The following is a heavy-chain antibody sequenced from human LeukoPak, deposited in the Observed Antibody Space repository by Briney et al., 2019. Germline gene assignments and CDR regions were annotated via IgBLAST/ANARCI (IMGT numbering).Heavy chain of an antibody. D-gene: IGHD3-10*01. Sequence: GGSLRLSCAASGFTFSSYGIHWVRQAPGKGLEWVAVIWSDGSNKYYADSVKGRFTISRDNSKKTLYLQMNSLRAEDTAVYYCARDPDYYGSGGYFDYWGQGTLVTVS. J-gene: IGHJ4*02. CDR2: IWSDGSNK. CDR3: ARDPDYYGSGGYFDY. V-gene: IGHV3-33*01. CDR1: GFTFSSYG.